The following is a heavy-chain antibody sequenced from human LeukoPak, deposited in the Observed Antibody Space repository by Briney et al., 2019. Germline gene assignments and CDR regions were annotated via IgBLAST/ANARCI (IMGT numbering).Heavy chain of an antibody. CDR3: AREEVTTPHYFDY. D-gene: IGHD4-17*01. CDR1: GGTFSSYA. V-gene: IGHV1-69*05. J-gene: IGHJ4*02. Sequence: SVKVSCKAFGGTFSSYAISWVRQAPGQGLEWMGRIIPIFGTANYAQKFQGRVTITTDESTSTAYMELSSLRSEDTAVYYCAREEVTTPHYFDYWGQGTLVTVSS. CDR2: IIPIFGTA.